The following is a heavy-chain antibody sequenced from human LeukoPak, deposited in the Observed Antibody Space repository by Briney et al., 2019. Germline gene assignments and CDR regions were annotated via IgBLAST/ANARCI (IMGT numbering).Heavy chain of an antibody. CDR2: IGGSGGGT. CDR1: GFTFTNYA. CDR3: AKTPETHYYDFSGYYYYFDY. J-gene: IGHJ4*02. Sequence: PGGSLRLSCAASGFTFTNYAISWVRQAPGKGLEWVSAIGGSGGGTYYADSVKGRFTISRDNSKNTLYLQMTGLRAEDTAIYYCAKTPETHYYDFSGYYYYFDYWGQGTLVTVSS. D-gene: IGHD3-22*01. V-gene: IGHV3-23*01.